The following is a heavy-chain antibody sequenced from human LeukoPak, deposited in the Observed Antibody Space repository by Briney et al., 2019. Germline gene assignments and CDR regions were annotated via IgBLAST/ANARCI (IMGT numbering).Heavy chain of an antibody. CDR2: INAGNGNT. CDR3: ARDECSSTSCQYYFDY. J-gene: IGHJ4*02. V-gene: IGHV1-3*01. Sequence: GASVKVSCKASGYTFTNYAMHWVRQAPGQRLEWMGWINAGNGNTKYSQKFQGRVTITRDTSASTAYMELSSLRSEDTAVYYCARDECSSTSCQYYFDYWGQGTLVTVSS. CDR1: GYTFTNYA. D-gene: IGHD2-2*01.